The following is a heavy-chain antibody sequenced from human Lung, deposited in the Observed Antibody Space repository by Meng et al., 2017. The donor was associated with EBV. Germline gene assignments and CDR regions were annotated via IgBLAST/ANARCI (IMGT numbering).Heavy chain of an antibody. D-gene: IGHD2-2*01. CDR3: ARFYCSSTSCPHVLFDY. CDR1: GFIFTSYA. Sequence: VPCVQSGAEVKKPGAPVKVSCEASGFIFTSYAISWVRQAPGQGLQYMGWISAYNGNTNYAQELQGRVTMTTDTSTSTAYMELRSLRFDDTAVYYCARFYCSSTSCPHVLFDYWGQGTLVTVSS. J-gene: IGHJ4*02. CDR2: ISAYNGNT. V-gene: IGHV1-18*01.